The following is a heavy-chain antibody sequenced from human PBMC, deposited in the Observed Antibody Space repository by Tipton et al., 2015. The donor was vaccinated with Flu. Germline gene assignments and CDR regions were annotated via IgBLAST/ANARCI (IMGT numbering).Heavy chain of an antibody. CDR2: IYYSGST. V-gene: IGHV4-39*07. Sequence: TLSLTCTVSGGSISSSSYYWGWIRQPPGKGLEWIGSIYYSGSTYYNPSLKSRVTISVDTSKNRFSLKLSSVTAADTAVYYCAGDPTQRCGGDCYSTWASYYGMDVWGQGTTVTVSS. CDR1: GGSISSSSYY. CDR3: AGDPTQRCGGDCYSTWASYYGMDV. D-gene: IGHD2-21*02. J-gene: IGHJ6*02.